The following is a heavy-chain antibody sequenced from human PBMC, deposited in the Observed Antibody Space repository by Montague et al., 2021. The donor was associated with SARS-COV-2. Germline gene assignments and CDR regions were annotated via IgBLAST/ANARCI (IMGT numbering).Heavy chain of an antibody. CDR2: IDWTHGQ. V-gene: IGHV2-70*01. Sequence: PALVKPTKTLTLTCSFSGFSLTTPGVSVGWIRQPPGRALGWLALIDWTHGQYYSRSLGTRLTISPSTSKSQVVLTLTNVDTVDTATYYCARNRLSVFDFWGQGTLVTVSS. D-gene: IGHD2/OR15-2a*01. CDR3: ARNRLSVFDF. J-gene: IGHJ4*02. CDR1: GFSLTTPGVS.